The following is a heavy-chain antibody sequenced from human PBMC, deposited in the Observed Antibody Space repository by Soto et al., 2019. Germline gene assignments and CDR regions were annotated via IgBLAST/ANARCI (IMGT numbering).Heavy chain of an antibody. CDR3: ARDLDTAMSRGAFDI. CDR1: GGSFSDYY. Sequence: SETLSLTCAVYGGSFSDYYWSWIRQPPGKGLEWIGYIYYSGSTYYNPSLMSRVTISVDTSKNQFSLKLRSVTAADTAVYYCARDLDTAMSRGAFDIWGQGTRVTVAS. V-gene: IGHV4-30-4*01. CDR2: IYYSGST. D-gene: IGHD5-18*01. J-gene: IGHJ3*02.